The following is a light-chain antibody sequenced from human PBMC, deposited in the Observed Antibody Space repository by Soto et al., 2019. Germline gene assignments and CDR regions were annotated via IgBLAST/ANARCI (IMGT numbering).Light chain of an antibody. CDR3: ISYTGSSTSYV. Sequence: QSALTQPASVSGSPGQSITISCTGTSSDVGSYNLVSWYQQHPGKAPKLMIYEGSKRPSGVSNRFSASKSGNTASLTISGLQAEDEADYYCISYTGSSTSYVFGTGTKVTVL. CDR2: EGS. CDR1: SSDVGSYNL. V-gene: IGLV2-14*02. J-gene: IGLJ1*01.